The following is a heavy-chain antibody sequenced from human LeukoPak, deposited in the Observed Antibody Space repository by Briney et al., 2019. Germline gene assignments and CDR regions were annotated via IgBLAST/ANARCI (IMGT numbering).Heavy chain of an antibody. Sequence: SVKVSCKASGGTFSSYAISWVRQAPGQGLEWVGRIIPILGIANYAQKFQGRVTITADKSTSTAYMELSSLRSEDTAVYYCARDRGGATRITMIVVVLSAFDIWGQGTMVTVSS. D-gene: IGHD3-22*01. CDR2: IIPILGIA. J-gene: IGHJ3*02. CDR1: GGTFSSYA. V-gene: IGHV1-69*04. CDR3: ARDRGGATRITMIVVVLSAFDI.